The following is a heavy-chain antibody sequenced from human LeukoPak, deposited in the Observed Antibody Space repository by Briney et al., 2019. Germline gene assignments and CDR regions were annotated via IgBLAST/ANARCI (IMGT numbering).Heavy chain of an antibody. CDR2: INTNTGNP. CDR1: GYSFTSYA. CDR3: ARVAEYSSGWYDPFDY. J-gene: IGHJ4*02. Sequence: EASVKVSCKASGYSFTSYAMNWVRQAPGQGLEWMGWINTNTGNPTYAQGFTGRCVFSLDTSVSTAYLQISSLMAEDTAVYSCARVAEYSSGWYDPFDYWGQGTLVTVSS. D-gene: IGHD6-19*01. V-gene: IGHV7-4-1*02.